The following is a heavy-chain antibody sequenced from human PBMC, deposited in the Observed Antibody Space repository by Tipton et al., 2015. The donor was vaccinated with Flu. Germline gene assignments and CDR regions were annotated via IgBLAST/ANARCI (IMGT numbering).Heavy chain of an antibody. D-gene: IGHD3-9*01. V-gene: IGHV4-59*12. Sequence: TLSLTCTVSGGSISSYYWSWIRQPPGKGLEWIGYIYYSGSTNYNPSLKSRVTISVDTSKNQFSLKLSSVTAADTAVYYCARGAGHYDILTGYYPSYFDYWGQGTLVTVSS. CDR1: GGSISSYY. CDR2: IYYSGST. J-gene: IGHJ4*02. CDR3: ARGAGHYDILTGYYPSYFDY.